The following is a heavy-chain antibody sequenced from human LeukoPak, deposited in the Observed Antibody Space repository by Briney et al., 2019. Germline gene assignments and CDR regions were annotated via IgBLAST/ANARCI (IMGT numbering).Heavy chain of an antibody. CDR3: ARDPPDIVATINRFDY. V-gene: IGHV3-21*01. J-gene: IGHJ4*02. Sequence: PGGSLRLSCAASGFTFSSYSMNWVRQAPGKGLEWVSSISSSSSYICYADSVKGRFTISRDNAKNSLYLQMNSLRAEDTAVYYCARDPPDIVATINRFDYWGQGTLVTVSS. D-gene: IGHD5-12*01. CDR2: ISSSSSYI. CDR1: GFTFSSYS.